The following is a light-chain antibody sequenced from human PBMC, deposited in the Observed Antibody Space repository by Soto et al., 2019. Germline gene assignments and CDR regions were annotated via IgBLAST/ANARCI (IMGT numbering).Light chain of an antibody. J-gene: IGKJ5*01. CDR1: QSLTNSF. CDR2: DTS. CDR3: QQYGTSEII. Sequence: EFVLTQSPGTLSLSPGERATLSYRASQSLTNSFIAWYQQRPGQAPRLLIYDTSSRASGIPDRFSGSGSGTVFTLTICRLETEDFLVFCCQQYGTSEIIFGQGTRLEIK. V-gene: IGKV3-20*01.